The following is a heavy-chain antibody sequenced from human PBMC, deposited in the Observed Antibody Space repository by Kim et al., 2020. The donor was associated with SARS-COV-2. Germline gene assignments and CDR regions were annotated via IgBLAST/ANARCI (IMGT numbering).Heavy chain of an antibody. D-gene: IGHD3-10*01. CDR3: ARDYRVGSGSGSYKGAYYYGMDV. Sequence: GGSLRLSCAASGFTFSSYDMHWVRQATGKGLEWVSAIGTAGDTYYPGSVKGRFTISRENAKNSLYLQMNSLRAGDTAVYYCARDYRVGSGSGSYKGAYYYGMDVWGQGTTVTVSS. V-gene: IGHV3-13*04. J-gene: IGHJ6*02. CDR2: IGTAGDT. CDR1: GFTFSSYD.